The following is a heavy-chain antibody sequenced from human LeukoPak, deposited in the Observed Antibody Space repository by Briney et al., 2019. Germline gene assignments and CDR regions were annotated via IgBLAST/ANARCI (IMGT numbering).Heavy chain of an antibody. CDR3: VRATGSAGGY. CDR1: GFTFNTYW. J-gene: IGHJ4*02. CDR2: INQDGSVK. D-gene: IGHD6-13*01. V-gene: IGHV3-7*04. Sequence: GGSLRLSCAASGFTFNTYWMHWVRQAPGKGLEWVANINQDGSVKYSVDSVKGRFTTSRDNAENSLYLQMNSLRAEATALYYCVRATGSAGGYWGQGTLVTVSS.